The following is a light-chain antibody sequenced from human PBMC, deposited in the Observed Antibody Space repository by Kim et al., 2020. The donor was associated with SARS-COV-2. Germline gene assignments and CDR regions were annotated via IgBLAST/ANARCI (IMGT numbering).Light chain of an antibody. CDR3: ESRDSRRNLV. Sequence: SSELTQDPAVSVALGQTVRITCQGDSLRTYYATWYQQKSGQAPVLVFYGKDKRPSGIPDRFSGSSSGNTASLTITGAQAADEAEYFCESRDSRRNLVFGGGTQLTVL. CDR1: SLRTYY. J-gene: IGLJ2*01. V-gene: IGLV3-19*01. CDR2: GKD.